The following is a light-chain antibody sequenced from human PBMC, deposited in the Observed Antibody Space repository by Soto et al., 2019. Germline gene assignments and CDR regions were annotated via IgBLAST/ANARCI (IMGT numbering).Light chain of an antibody. V-gene: IGKV3-20*01. CDR3: QQYGSSLGVT. CDR1: QSVSSSY. CDR2: GAS. J-gene: IGKJ4*01. Sequence: EIVLTQSPGTLPLSPGERATLSCMASQSVSSSYLAWYQQKPGQAPRLLIYGASSRATGIPDRFSGSGSGTDFTLTISRLEPEDFAVYYCQQYGSSLGVTFGGGTKVDIK.